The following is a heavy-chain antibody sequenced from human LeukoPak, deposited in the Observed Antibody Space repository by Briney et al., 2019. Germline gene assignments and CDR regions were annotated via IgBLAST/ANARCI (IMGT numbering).Heavy chain of an antibody. CDR1: GFTFSSYA. V-gene: IGHV3-23*01. D-gene: IGHD3-9*01. CDR3: ARRRPSTQPISRYFDWFGMDV. CDR2: ISGRGGST. J-gene: IGHJ6*02. Sequence: GGSLRLSCAASGFTFSSYAMSWVRQAPGKGLEWVSAISGRGGSTYYADSVKGRFTISRDNAKNSLHLQMNSLRAEDTAVYYCARRRPSTQPISRYFDWFGMDVWGQGTTVTVSS.